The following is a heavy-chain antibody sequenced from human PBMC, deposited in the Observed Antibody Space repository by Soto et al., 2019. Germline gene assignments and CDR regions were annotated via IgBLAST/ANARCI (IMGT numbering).Heavy chain of an antibody. CDR2: IIAYNGNT. CDR1: GYTFTSYG. J-gene: IGHJ4*02. D-gene: IGHD3-22*01. V-gene: IGHV1-18*01. Sequence: ASAKFSCKASGYTFTSYGIIWLRQAPGQGLEWMGWIIAYNGNTNYAQKLQGRVTMTTDTSTSTAYMELRSLRSDDTAVYYCARDPNTMIVNDYWGQGTLVTVLL. CDR3: ARDPNTMIVNDY.